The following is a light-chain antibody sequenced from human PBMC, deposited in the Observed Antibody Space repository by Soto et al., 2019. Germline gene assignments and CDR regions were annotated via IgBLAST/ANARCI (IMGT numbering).Light chain of an antibody. CDR2: EGS. CDR1: SSDVGSYNL. V-gene: IGLV2-23*03. Sequence: QSVLTQPASVSGSPGQSITISCTGTSSDVGSYNLVSWYQQHPGKAPKLMIYEGSKRPSGVSNRFSGSKSGNTASLTISGLQAEDEADYYCCSYAGSSTFKGVFGGGTKVTVL. CDR3: CSYAGSSTFKGV. J-gene: IGLJ2*01.